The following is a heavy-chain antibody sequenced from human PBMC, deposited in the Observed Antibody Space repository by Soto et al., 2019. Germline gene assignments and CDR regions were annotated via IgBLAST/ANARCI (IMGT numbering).Heavy chain of an antibody. CDR2: IKSKTDGGTT. Sequence: SVSNAWMNWVRQAPGKGLEWVGRIKSKTDGGTTDYAAPVKGRFTISRDDSKNTLYLQMNSLKTEDTAVYYCTTTGWAAAWDYWGQGTLVTVSS. J-gene: IGHJ4*02. V-gene: IGHV3-15*07. CDR3: TTTGWAAAWDY. CDR1: SVSNAW. D-gene: IGHD6-13*01.